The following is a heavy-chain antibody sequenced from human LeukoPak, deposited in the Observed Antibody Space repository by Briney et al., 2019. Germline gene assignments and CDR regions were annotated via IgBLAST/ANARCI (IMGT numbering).Heavy chain of an antibody. CDR2: INPNSGGT. Sequence: SVKVSCKASGYTFTGYYMHWVRQAPGQGLEWMGWINPNSGGTNYAQKFQGRVTMTRDTSISTAYMKLSRLRSDDTAVYYCARDSTMVRGVPPGYWGQGTLVTVSS. CDR1: GYTFTGYY. CDR3: ARDSTMVRGVPPGY. J-gene: IGHJ4*02. D-gene: IGHD3-10*01. V-gene: IGHV1-2*02.